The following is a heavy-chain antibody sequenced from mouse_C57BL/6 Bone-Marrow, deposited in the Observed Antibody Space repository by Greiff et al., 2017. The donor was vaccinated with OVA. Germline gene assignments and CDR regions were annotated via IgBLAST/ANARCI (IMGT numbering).Heavy chain of an antibody. CDR1: GYSFTGYY. D-gene: IGHD2-4*01. J-gene: IGHJ2*01. CDR2: INPSTGGT. CDR3: AREGDYDGEFYY. V-gene: IGHV1-42*01. Sequence: VQLQQSGPELVKPGASVKISCKASGYSFTGYYMNWVKQSPEKSLEWIGEINPSTGGTTYNQKFKAKATLTVDKSSSTAYMQLKSLTSEDSAVYYCAREGDYDGEFYYWGQGTTLTVSS.